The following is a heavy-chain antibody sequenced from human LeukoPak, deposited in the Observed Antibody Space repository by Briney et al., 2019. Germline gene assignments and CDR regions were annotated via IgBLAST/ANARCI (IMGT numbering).Heavy chain of an antibody. CDR2: INPNSGGT. D-gene: IGHD1-26*01. CDR1: GYTFTGYY. CDR3: ATLDLVGATN. J-gene: IGHJ4*02. V-gene: IGHV1-2*02. Sequence: ASVKVSRKASGYTFTGYYMHWVRQAPGQGLEWMGWINPNSGGTNYAQKSQGRVTMTRDTSISTAYMDLSRLRSDDTAVYDCATLDLVGATNWGQGTLVTVSS.